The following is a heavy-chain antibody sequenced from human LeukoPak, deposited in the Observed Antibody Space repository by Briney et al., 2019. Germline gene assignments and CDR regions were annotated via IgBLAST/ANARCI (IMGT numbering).Heavy chain of an antibody. CDR3: ARGETIAAAGQALDY. J-gene: IGHJ4*02. CDR2: IYTSGST. CDR1: GGSISSGSYY. V-gene: IGHV4-61*02. D-gene: IGHD6-13*01. Sequence: ASETLSLTCTVSGGSISSGSYYWSWIRQPAGKGLEWIGRIYTSGSTNYNPSLKSRVTISVDTSKNQFSLKLSSVTAADTAVYYCARGETIAAAGQALDYWGQGTLVTVSS.